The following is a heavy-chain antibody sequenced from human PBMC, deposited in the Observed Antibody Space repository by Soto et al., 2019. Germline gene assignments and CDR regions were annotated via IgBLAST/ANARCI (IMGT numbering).Heavy chain of an antibody. CDR2: ISGSASTI. D-gene: IGHD3-16*01. J-gene: IGHJ5*02. V-gene: IGHV3-11*01. CDR1: GFTFSDYY. CDR3: AREVRGLFRGWFDP. Sequence: QVQLVESGGGLVKPGGSLRLSCAASGFTFSDYYMSWIRQAPGQGLEWISYISGSASTIAHADSVKGRFIISRDNAKNSLYLQTNSLRAEDTAVYYCAREVRGLFRGWFDPWGQGTLVTVSS.